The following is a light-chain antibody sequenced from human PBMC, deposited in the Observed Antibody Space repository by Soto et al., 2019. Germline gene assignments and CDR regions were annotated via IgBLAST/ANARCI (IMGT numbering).Light chain of an antibody. CDR2: QAS. Sequence: DIQMTQSPSSLSASAGDRITITCRASQNINTWLAWYQQKPGKASKLLIYQASTLVGGVPSRFSGSGSRTDFTLTINSLQPDDCAIYYCQQYKSYWTFGQGTKVDI. CDR1: QNINTW. V-gene: IGKV1-5*03. CDR3: QQYKSYWT. J-gene: IGKJ1*01.